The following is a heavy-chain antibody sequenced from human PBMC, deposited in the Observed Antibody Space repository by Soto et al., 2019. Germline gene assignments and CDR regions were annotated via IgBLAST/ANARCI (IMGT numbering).Heavy chain of an antibody. V-gene: IGHV4-34*01. CDR3: ARVGGLGSSFGVGYYYYGMDV. J-gene: IGHJ6*02. Sequence: QVQLQQWGAGLLKPSETLSLTCAVYGGSFSGYYWSWIRQPPGKGLEWIGEINHSGSTNYNPSLKXXVTISVDTSKXXFXLXXSSVTAADTAVYYCARVGGLGSSFGVGYYYYGMDVWGQGTTVTVSS. CDR1: GGSFSGYY. D-gene: IGHD6-13*01. CDR2: INHSGST.